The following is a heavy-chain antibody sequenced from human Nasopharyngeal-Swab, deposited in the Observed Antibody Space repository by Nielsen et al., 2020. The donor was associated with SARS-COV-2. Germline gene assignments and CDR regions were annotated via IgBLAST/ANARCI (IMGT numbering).Heavy chain of an antibody. Sequence: GESLKISCAASGFTFSGSSMHWVRQASGKGLEWVGHIRSKANNYATAYAASVKGRFTISRDDSKNTAYLQMNSLETEDTAVYYCGNFDYSISPAGYLGQGTLVTVSS. V-gene: IGHV3-73*01. CDR3: GNFDYSISPAGY. J-gene: IGHJ4*02. CDR1: GFTFSGSS. CDR2: IRSKANNYAT. D-gene: IGHD6-6*01.